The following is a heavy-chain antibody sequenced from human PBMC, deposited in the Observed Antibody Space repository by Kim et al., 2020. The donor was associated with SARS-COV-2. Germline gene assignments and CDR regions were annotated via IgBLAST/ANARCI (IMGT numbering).Heavy chain of an antibody. CDR1: GYTFDDYV. CDR2: IYSKTGET. J-gene: IGHJ4*02. D-gene: IGHD1-1*01. Sequence: ASVKVSCKASGYTFDDYVLQWVRQAPGRGLEWLGWIYSKTGETKYTQRFQDRITLTRDRSISTAYMELSGLRSDDTAVYYCARDFKGTANWEFDFWGKGSLVTVSS. V-gene: IGHV1-2*02. CDR3: ARDFKGTANWEFDF.